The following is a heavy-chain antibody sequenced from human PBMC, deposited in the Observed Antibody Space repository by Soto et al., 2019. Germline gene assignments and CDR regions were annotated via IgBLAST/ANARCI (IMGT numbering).Heavy chain of an antibody. CDR1: GGSISSGSYS. V-gene: IGHV4-30-2*01. CDR3: ARGGYYGHWFDP. CDR2: IYHGGST. J-gene: IGHJ5*02. D-gene: IGHD1-26*01. Sequence: QLQLQESGSGLVKPSQTLSLTCAVSGGSISSGSYSWSWIRQPPGKGLEWIGYIYHGGSTYYNPSLKSRVTISVDTSKTQVSLRLDSVTAADTAVYYCARGGYYGHWFDPWGQGTLVTVPS.